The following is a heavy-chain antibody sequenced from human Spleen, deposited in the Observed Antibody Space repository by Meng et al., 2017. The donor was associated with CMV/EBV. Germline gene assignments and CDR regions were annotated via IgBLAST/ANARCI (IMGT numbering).Heavy chain of an antibody. Sequence: SETLSLTCSVSGGSVNSDSYHWTWIRQPPGKGLEWIGSIYYSGSTYYNPSLKSRVTISVDTSKNQFSLTLGSVTAADTGVYYCARAISAADNWFDPWGQGTLVTVSS. V-gene: IGHV4-39*07. D-gene: IGHD6-13*01. CDR3: ARAISAADNWFDP. CDR1: GGSVNSDSYH. CDR2: IYYSGST. J-gene: IGHJ5*02.